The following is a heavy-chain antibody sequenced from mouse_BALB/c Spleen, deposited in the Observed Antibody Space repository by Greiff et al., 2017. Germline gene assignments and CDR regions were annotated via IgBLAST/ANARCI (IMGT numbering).Heavy chain of an antibody. CDR1: GYAFSSYW. J-gene: IGHJ2*01. Sequence: VQLQQSGAELVRPGSSVKISCKASGYAFSSYWMNWVKQRPGQGLEWIGQIYPGDGDTNYNGKFKGKATLTADKSSSTAYMQLSSLTSEDSAVYFCARRPYYYGSSYFDYWGQGTTLTVPS. CDR3: ARRPYYYGSSYFDY. CDR2: IYPGDGDT. V-gene: IGHV1-80*01. D-gene: IGHD1-1*01.